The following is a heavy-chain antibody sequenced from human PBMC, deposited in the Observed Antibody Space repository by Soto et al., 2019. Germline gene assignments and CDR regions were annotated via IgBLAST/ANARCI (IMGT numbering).Heavy chain of an antibody. D-gene: IGHD2-2*01. Sequence: GGSLRLSCAASGFTLRSYAMSWVRQAPGKGLEWVSAISISGGSTYYADSVKGRFTISRDNSKNTLYLQMNILRAEDTAVYYCAKGGYCSSTSCGNFDYWGQGTLVTVSS. CDR2: ISISGGST. J-gene: IGHJ4*02. CDR1: GFTLRSYA. V-gene: IGHV3-23*01. CDR3: AKGGYCSSTSCGNFDY.